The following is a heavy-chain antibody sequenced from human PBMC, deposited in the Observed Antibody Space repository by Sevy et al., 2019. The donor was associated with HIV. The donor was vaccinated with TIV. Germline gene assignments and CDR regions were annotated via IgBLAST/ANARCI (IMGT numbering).Heavy chain of an antibody. CDR2: IYYSGST. CDR3: ARESYLGYYYYYGMDV. CDR1: GGSISSYY. Sequence: SETLSLTCTVSGGSISSYYWSWIRQPPGKGLEWIGYIYYSGSTNYNPSLKSRVTISVDTSKNQFSLKLSSVTAADTAVYCCARESYLGYYYYYGMDVWGQGTTVTVSS. J-gene: IGHJ6*02. V-gene: IGHV4-59*01.